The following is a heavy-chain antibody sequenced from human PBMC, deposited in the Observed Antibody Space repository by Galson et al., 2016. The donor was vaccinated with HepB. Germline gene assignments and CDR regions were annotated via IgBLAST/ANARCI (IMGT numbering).Heavy chain of an antibody. J-gene: IGHJ4*02. D-gene: IGHD3-10*01. Sequence: SETLSLTCSVSGGSISSSNYHWGWLRQSPGKGLEWIGSIYYSGTTYYNPSLTSRVTMSVDTSKNQFSLKVNSVTAADTALYFCARLIIRHAAGDYWGQGTLVTVSS. CDR1: GGSISSSNYH. CDR3: ARLIIRHAAGDY. V-gene: IGHV4-39*01. CDR2: IYYSGTT.